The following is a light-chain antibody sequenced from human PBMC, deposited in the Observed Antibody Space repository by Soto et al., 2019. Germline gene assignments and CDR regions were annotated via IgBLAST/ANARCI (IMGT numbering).Light chain of an antibody. CDR1: QSVLSK. V-gene: IGKV3-15*01. CDR2: DSS. CDR3: QQYNNWPPIP. Sequence: EIVMTQSPGTLSVSPGERSTLSCRASQSVLSKLAWYQQKPGQAPRLLIYDSSTRATGIPARFSGSASGTEFTLTISSLQSEDFAFYYCQQYNNWPPIPFGQGTRLEIK. J-gene: IGKJ5*01.